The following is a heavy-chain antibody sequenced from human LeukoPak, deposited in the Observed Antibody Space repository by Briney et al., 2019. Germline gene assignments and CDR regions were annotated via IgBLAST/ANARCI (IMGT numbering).Heavy chain of an antibody. D-gene: IGHD3-16*01. J-gene: IGHJ4*02. Sequence: QPGGSLRLSCAASGFTFSTYAMTWVRQAPGKGLEWVSANSGSGGSTYYADSVKGRFTISRDSSKNTLYLQLNSLRAEDTAVYYCAKDRGKASPGRYYFDYWGQGTLVTVSS. V-gene: IGHV3-23*01. CDR2: NSGSGGST. CDR3: AKDRGKASPGRYYFDY. CDR1: GFTFSTYA.